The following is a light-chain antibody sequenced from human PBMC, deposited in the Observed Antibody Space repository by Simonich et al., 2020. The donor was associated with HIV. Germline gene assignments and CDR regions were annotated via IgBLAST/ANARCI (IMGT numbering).Light chain of an antibody. CDR3: QQYYITPHT. CDR2: WAA. Sequence: DIVMTQSPDSLAVSLGEWATINCKSSQNILYSSNNRHYLAWYQQNPGQPPNILIHWAATRESGVPDRCSSSGSGTDFTLTIRSLQAEDVAVYYCQQYYITPHTFGQGTKVEIK. J-gene: IGKJ1*01. CDR1: QNILYSSNNRHY. V-gene: IGKV4-1*01.